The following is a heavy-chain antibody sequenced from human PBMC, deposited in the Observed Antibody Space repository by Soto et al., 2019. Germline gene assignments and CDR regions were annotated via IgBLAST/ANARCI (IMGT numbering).Heavy chain of an antibody. V-gene: IGHV3-23*01. D-gene: IGHD6-13*01. CDR1: GFTFSSYA. CDR2: ISGSGGST. J-gene: IGHJ3*01. CDR3: GRVAPAAAANRYSLDV. Sequence: EVQLLESGGGLVQPGGSPRLSCAASGFTFSSYAMSWVRQAPGKGLEWVSAISGSGGSTYYADSVKGRFTISRDNSKNTLYLQMNSLKIEDTAVYFCGRVAPAAAANRYSLDVWGQGTVVTVSS.